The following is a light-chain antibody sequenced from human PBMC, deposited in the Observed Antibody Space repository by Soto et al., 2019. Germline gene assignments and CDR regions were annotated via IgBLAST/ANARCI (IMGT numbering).Light chain of an antibody. V-gene: IGKV1-5*03. J-gene: IGKJ1*01. Sequence: DSQRTQSPSTLSASVGDRVTITCRASQSISSWLAWYQQKPGKAPKLLIYKASSLESGVPSRFSGSGSGTEFTLTISSLQPDDFATYYCQQYNSYSWTFGQGTKVDI. CDR1: QSISSW. CDR3: QQYNSYSWT. CDR2: KAS.